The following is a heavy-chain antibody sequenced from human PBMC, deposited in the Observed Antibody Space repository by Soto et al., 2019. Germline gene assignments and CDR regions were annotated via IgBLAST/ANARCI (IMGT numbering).Heavy chain of an antibody. CDR2: IKSRTDGGTT. CDR1: GFTFSNAW. CDR3: TTDADYCGGDCYSD. Sequence: GGSLRLSCAASGFTFSNAWMSWVRQAPGKGLEWVGRIKSRTDGGTTDYAAPVKGRFTISRDDSKNTLYLQMNSLKTEDTAVYYCTTDADYCGGDCYSDWGQGTLVTVSS. V-gene: IGHV3-15*01. D-gene: IGHD2-21*02. J-gene: IGHJ4*02.